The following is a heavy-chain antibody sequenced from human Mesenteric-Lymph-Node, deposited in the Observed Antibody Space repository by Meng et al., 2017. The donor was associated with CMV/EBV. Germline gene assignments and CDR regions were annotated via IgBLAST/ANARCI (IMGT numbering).Heavy chain of an antibody. CDR1: GFTLRNYW. V-gene: IGHV3-7*01. J-gene: IGHJ6*02. CDR2: INQDGGVI. CDR3: ARDRTGRGYSYGPGHYYYYGMDV. D-gene: IGHD5-18*01. Sequence: GGSLRLSCTASGFTLRNYWMTWVRQAPGKGLEWVANINQDGGVIHYVDSVKGRFTISRDNAKNSLYLQMNSLRAEDTAVYYCARDRTGRGYSYGPGHYYYYGMDVWGQGTTVTVSS.